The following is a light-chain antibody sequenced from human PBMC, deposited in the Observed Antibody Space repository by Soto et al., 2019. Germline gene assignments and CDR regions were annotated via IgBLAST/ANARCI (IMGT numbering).Light chain of an antibody. J-gene: IGLJ1*01. CDR3: LSKTSTITYV. CDR2: EVS. V-gene: IGLV2-14*01. Sequence: VLTQPASVSGSPGQSIAISCTGTTSDVGGYNYVSWYQQHPGKVPKLLIHEVSNRPSGVSNRFSGSKSGNTASLTISGLQAEDEADYYCLSKTSTITYVFGTGPKVTVL. CDR1: TSDVGGYNY.